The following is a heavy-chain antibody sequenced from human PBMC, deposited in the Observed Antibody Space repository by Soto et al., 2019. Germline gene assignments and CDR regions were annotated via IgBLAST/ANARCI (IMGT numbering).Heavy chain of an antibody. CDR2: IYSAGNT. D-gene: IGHD6-19*01. V-gene: IGHV3-66*01. J-gene: IGHJ1*01. CDR1: GFTFSTYS. CDR3: AKGVPGIAVAGTGYFQH. Sequence: GGSLRLSCAASGFTFSTYSMSWVRQAPGKGLEWISIIYSAGNTYYADSVKGRFTISRDNSKNTLYLQMNSLRAEDTAVYYCAKGVPGIAVAGTGYFQHWGQGTLVTVSS.